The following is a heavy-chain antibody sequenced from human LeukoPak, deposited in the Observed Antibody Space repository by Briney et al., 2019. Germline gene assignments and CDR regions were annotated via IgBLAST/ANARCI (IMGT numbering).Heavy chain of an antibody. CDR3: AELGITMIGGV. D-gene: IGHD3-10*02. V-gene: IGHV3-7*01. CDR1: GFTFSSDW. Sequence: GGSLRLSCAASGFTFSSDWMSWVRQAAGEGLEWVANIKQDGREKYYVDSVKGRFTISRDNAKNSLYLQMNSLRAEDTAVYYCAELGITMIGGVWGKGTTVTVSS. J-gene: IGHJ6*04. CDR2: IKQDGREK.